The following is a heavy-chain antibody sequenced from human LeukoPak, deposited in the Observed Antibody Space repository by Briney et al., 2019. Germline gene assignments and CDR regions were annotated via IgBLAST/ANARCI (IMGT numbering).Heavy chain of an antibody. CDR1: GFTFSSYS. D-gene: IGHD2/OR15-2a*01. J-gene: IGHJ4*02. CDR3: ARLVSSD. Sequence: GGSLRVSWAASGFTFSSYSMNWVRQAPGKGLEWVSYISSSSTIYYADSVKGRFTISRDNAKNSLYLQMNSLRAEDTAVYYCARLVSSDWGQGTLVTVSS. CDR2: ISSSSTI. V-gene: IGHV3-48*04.